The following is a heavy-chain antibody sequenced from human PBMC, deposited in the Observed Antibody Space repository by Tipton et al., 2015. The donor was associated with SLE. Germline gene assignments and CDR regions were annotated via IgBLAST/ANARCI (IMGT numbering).Heavy chain of an antibody. CDR3: ARRHSTTWPFFDY. CDR1: GGPFSGFY. D-gene: IGHD2-2*01. J-gene: IGHJ4*02. CDR2: ITHTGST. V-gene: IGHV4-34*01. Sequence: TLSLTCAVYGGPFSGFYWSWVRQPPGKGLEWIGEITHTGSTNYNPSLKSRVTVSVDTSKNQLSLKLRSVTAADTAVYYCARRHSTTWPFFDYWGQGTLVTVSS.